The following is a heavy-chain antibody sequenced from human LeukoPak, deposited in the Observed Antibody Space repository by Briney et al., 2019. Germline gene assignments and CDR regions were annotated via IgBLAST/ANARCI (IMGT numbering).Heavy chain of an antibody. Sequence: GESLKISCKGSGYSFATYWIGGVRELPGKGLEWMGIIYPGDSDTRYSPSFQGQVTISADKSISTAFLQWSSLKASDTAMYYCARRGYCGGDCYSDYWGQGTLVTVSS. CDR3: ARRGYCGGDCYSDY. CDR1: GYSFATYW. D-gene: IGHD2-21*01. J-gene: IGHJ4*02. CDR2: IYPGDSDT. V-gene: IGHV5-51*01.